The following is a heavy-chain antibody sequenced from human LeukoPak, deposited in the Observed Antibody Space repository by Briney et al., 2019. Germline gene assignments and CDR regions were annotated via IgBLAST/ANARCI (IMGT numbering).Heavy chain of an antibody. D-gene: IGHD3-3*01. J-gene: IGHJ4*02. CDR2: IYTSGST. CDR3: ARRTYYDFWSGYPPLPNYFDY. CDR1: GGSISSGSYY. V-gene: IGHV4-61*02. Sequence: SETLSLTCTVSGGSISSGSYYWSWIRQPAGKGLEWIGRIYTSGSTNYNPSLKSRVTISVDTSKNQFSLKLSSVTAADTAVYYCARRTYYDFWSGYPPLPNYFDYWGQGTLVTVSS.